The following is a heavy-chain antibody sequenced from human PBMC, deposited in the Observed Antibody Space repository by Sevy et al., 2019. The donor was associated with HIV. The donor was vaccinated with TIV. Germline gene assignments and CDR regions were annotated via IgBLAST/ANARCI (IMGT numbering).Heavy chain of an antibody. CDR2: ISSSGSTI. CDR1: GFTFSSYS. V-gene: IGHV3-48*02. J-gene: IGHJ5*02. D-gene: IGHD2-15*01. CDR3: ARDRGYCSGGSCYSNWFDP. Sequence: GGSLRLSCAASGFTFSSYSMNRVRQAPRKGLEWVSYISSSGSTIYYADSVKGRFTISRDNAKNSLYLQMNSLRDEDTAVYYCARDRGYCSGGSCYSNWFDPWGQGTLVTVSS.